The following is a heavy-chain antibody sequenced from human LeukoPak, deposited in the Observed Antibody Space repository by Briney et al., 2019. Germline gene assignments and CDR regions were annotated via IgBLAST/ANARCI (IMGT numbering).Heavy chain of an antibody. CDR3: VHQRRGDQGWFDP. D-gene: IGHD2-21*01. CDR1: GFSLSTSGVG. Sequence: ASGPTLVNPTQTLTLTCTFSGFSLSTSGVGVGWIRHPPGKSLERLEVIYWDQYKCYSPSLRSTLAITNDTSKNQVDLTLTNMNRLDTGTYYCVHQRRGDQGWFDPWGRGTLVSVSS. CDR2: IYWDQYK. J-gene: IGHJ5*02. V-gene: IGHV2-5*02.